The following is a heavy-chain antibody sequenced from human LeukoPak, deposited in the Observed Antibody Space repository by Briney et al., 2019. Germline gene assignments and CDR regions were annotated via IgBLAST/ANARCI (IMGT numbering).Heavy chain of an antibody. CDR1: GGSFSGYY. J-gene: IGHJ6*02. CDR3: ARVVAAAGTSYYYGMDV. CDR2: INHSGST. V-gene: IGHV4-34*01. D-gene: IGHD6-13*01. Sequence: SETLSLTCAVYGGSFSGYYWSWIRQPPGKGLEWIGEINHSGSTNYNPPLKSRVTISVDTSKNQFSLKLSSVSAADTAVYYCARVVAAAGTSYYYGMDVWGQGTTVTVSS.